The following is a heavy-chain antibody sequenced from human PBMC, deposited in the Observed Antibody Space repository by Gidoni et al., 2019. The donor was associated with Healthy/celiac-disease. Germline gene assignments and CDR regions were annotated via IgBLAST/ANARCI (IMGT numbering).Heavy chain of an antibody. D-gene: IGHD3-10*01. Sequence: EVQLVESGGGLVQPGGSLRLSCASSGFTFRDYSMNWVRQAPGKGVGGVSYISSSSSTKYYADSVKGRFTISRDNAKNSLYLQMNSLRDEDTAVYYCARDNRVRGVIITDFDYWGQGTLVTVSS. J-gene: IGHJ4*02. CDR3: ARDNRVRGVIITDFDY. CDR2: ISSSSSTK. V-gene: IGHV3-48*02. CDR1: GFTFRDYS.